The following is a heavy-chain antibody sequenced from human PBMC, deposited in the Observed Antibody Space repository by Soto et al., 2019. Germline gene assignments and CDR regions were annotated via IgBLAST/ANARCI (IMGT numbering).Heavy chain of an antibody. CDR1: GITFINAW. J-gene: IGHJ4*02. D-gene: IGHD4-17*01. Sequence: EVQLVESGGDLVKPGGCLRLSCAASGITFINAWMSWVRQAPRKGLEWVGRIKNRADGGTTDYAAPMRGRFTRSRDDPKDTLFLQMNSLAAEDTPVYYCTTYLGDYEDFWGQGTLVAVSS. CDR3: TTYLGDYEDF. CDR2: IKNRADGGTT. V-gene: IGHV3-15*01.